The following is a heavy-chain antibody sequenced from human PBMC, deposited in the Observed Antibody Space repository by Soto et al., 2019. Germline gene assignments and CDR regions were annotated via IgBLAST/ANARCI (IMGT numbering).Heavy chain of an antibody. J-gene: IGHJ5*02. D-gene: IGHD3-10*01. Sequence: SETLSLTCTVSGGSISSYYWTWIRQPPGKGLEWIGYIYYSGSTNYNPSLKSRVTISVDTSKNQFSLKLSSVTAADTAVYYCARLWFGEFPIDPWGQGTLVTVSS. CDR1: GGSISSYY. CDR3: ARLWFGEFPIDP. V-gene: IGHV4-59*08. CDR2: IYYSGST.